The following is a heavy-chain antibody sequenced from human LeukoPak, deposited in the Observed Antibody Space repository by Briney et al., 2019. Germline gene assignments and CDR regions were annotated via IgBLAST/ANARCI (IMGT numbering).Heavy chain of an antibody. D-gene: IGHD6-19*01. CDR3: ASDTGYSSGWYDYYYYMDV. CDR1: GYTFTSYG. J-gene: IGHJ6*03. V-gene: IGHV1-69*13. Sequence: SVKVSCKASGYTFTSYGISWVRQAPGQGLEWMGGIIPIFGTANYAQKFQGRVTITADESTSTAYMELSSLRSEDTAVYYCASDTGYSSGWYDYYYYMDVWGKGTTVTVSS. CDR2: IIPIFGTA.